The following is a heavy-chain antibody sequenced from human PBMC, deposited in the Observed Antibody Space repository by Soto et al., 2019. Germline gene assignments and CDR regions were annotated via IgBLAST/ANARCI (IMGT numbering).Heavy chain of an antibody. CDR1: GFTFRNYG. Sequence: LRLSCTPSGFTFRNYGLHWVRQAPGKGLEWVALISYDGDNKYYTDSVRGRFTVSRDNFKNTLFLQMDSLRPEDTGVYYCVKKIMGYDAHSDAMDVWGQGTTVTVSS. D-gene: IGHD5-12*01. CDR2: ISYDGDNK. J-gene: IGHJ6*02. CDR3: VKKIMGYDAHSDAMDV. V-gene: IGHV3-30*03.